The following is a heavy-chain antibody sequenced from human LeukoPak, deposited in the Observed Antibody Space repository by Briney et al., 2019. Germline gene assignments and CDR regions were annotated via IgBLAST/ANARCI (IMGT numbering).Heavy chain of an antibody. J-gene: IGHJ6*02. CDR2: INPNSGGT. CDR1: GYTFTGYY. V-gene: IGHV1-2*02. CDR3: ASPAGPLDYYYGMDV. Sequence: GASVKVSCKASGYTFTGYYMHWVRQAPGQGLEWMGWINPNSGGTNYAQKFQSRVTMTRDTSISTAYMELSRLRSDDTAVYYCASPAGPLDYYYGMDVWGQGTTVTVSS.